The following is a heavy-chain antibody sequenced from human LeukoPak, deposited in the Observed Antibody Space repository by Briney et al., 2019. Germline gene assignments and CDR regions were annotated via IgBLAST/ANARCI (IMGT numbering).Heavy chain of an antibody. CDR2: IYNSGNT. CDR3: ARGSFDGSGYYLFDY. D-gene: IGHD3-22*01. Sequence: SETLSLTCTVSGGSISTNYWSWIRQPAGKGLEWIGRIYNSGNTNYSPSLESRVTMSADTSKNQFSLKLSSVTAADTAVYYCARGSFDGSGYYLFDYWGQGTLVIVSS. J-gene: IGHJ4*02. CDR1: GGSISTNY. V-gene: IGHV4-4*07.